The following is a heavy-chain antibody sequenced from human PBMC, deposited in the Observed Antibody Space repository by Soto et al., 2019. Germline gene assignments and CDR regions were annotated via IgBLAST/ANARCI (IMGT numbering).Heavy chain of an antibody. V-gene: IGHV2-5*01. J-gene: IGHJ6*02. D-gene: IGHD7-27*01. CDR1: GFSLNTAGGG. Sequence: SGPTLVNPTQTLTLTCTLSGFSLNTAGGGVVWIRQPPGKALEWLALIYWNDDKRYSPSLNNRLTITRDTSRNQVVLTMTNMAPDDTGTYYCAHRPNWGINGLGAWGQGTSVTVSS. CDR3: AHRPNWGINGLGA. CDR2: IYWNDDK.